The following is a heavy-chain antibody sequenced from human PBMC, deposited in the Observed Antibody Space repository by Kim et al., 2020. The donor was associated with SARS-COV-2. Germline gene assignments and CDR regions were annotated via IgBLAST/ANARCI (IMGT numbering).Heavy chain of an antibody. V-gene: IGHV1-24*01. J-gene: IGHJ3*02. CDR3: ATARIVGATNAFDI. D-gene: IGHD1-26*01. Sequence: AQKFQGRGTMTEDTSTDTAYMELSSLRSEDTAVYYCATARIVGATNAFDIWGQGTMVTVSS.